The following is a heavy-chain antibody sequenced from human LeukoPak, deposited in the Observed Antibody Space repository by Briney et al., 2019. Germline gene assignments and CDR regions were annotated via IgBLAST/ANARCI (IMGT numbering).Heavy chain of an antibody. CDR3: ARGYSCYYFYSGMDV. Sequence: GESLKISCKGSGYTFTTYWIGWGRQMPGKGLEWMGVIYPGDSDTRYSPSFQGQVTISADTSISPAYLQWSCLNAADTAVYYCARGYSCYYFYSGMDVWDRGTRVIVSS. D-gene: IGHD5-12*01. J-gene: IGHJ6*02. V-gene: IGHV5-51*01. CDR1: GYTFTTYW. CDR2: IYPGDSDT.